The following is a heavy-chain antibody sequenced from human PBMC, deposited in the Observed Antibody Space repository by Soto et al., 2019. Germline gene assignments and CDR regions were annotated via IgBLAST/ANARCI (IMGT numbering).Heavy chain of an antibody. D-gene: IGHD7-27*01. V-gene: IGHV4-59*01. CDR2: IYYSGST. Sequence: SETLSLTCTVSGGYISSYYWSWIRQPPGKGLEWIGYIYYSGSTNYNPSLKSRVTISVDTSKNQFSLKLSSVTAADTAVYYCARTKAARKRGLTSYGMDVWGQGTTVTVSS. CDR1: GGYISSYY. CDR3: ARTKAARKRGLTSYGMDV. J-gene: IGHJ6*02.